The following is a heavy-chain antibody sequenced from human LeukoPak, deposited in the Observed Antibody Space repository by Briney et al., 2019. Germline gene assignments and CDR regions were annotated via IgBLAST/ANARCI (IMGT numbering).Heavy chain of an antibody. CDR3: ARFAHESRPDIVLDFDY. CDR1: GGSFSGYY. Sequence: SETLSLTCAVYGGSFSGYYWSWIRQPPGKGLERIGEINHSGSTNYNPSLKSRVTISVDTSKNQFSLKLSSVTAADTAVYYCARFAHESRPDIVLDFDYWGQGTLVTVSS. J-gene: IGHJ4*02. CDR2: INHSGST. D-gene: IGHD2-8*02. V-gene: IGHV4-34*01.